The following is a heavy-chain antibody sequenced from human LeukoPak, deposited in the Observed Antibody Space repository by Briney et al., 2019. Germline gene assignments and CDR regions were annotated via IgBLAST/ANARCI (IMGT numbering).Heavy chain of an antibody. CDR3: ARGPKSGYVDH. J-gene: IGHJ4*02. CDR1: GFTFSSYE. V-gene: IGHV3-48*03. Sequence: GGSLRLSCEASGFTFSSYEMNWVRQAPGKGLEWVSHIRSSGSTISYADSVKGRFTISRDNGQKSLYLQMNSLRIEDTAFYYCARGPKSGYVDHGGEGTRVSV. CDR2: IRSSGSTI. D-gene: IGHD1-26*01.